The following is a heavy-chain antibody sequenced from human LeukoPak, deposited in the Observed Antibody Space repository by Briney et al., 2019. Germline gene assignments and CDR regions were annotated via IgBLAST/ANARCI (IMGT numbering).Heavy chain of an antibody. CDR1: GYTFTGYY. J-gene: IGHJ6*02. CDR3: ARGSDGSGSYGVHYYGMDV. D-gene: IGHD3-10*01. Sequence: ASVKVSCKASGYTFTGYYMHWVRQAPGQGLEWMGWINPNSGGTNYAQKFQGRVTMTRDTSISTAYMELSRLRSDDTAVYYCARGSDGSGSYGVHYYGMDVWGQGTTVTVSS. V-gene: IGHV1-2*02. CDR2: INPNSGGT.